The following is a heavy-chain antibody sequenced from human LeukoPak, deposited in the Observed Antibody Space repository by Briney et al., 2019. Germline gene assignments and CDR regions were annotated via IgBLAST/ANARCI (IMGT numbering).Heavy chain of an antibody. CDR1: GFTFSDYS. V-gene: IGHV3-48*02. CDR3: SSESRY. J-gene: IGHJ4*02. CDR2: ITSSSDSI. Sequence: GGALRLSCAASGFTFSDYSMNWVRQAPGKGLEWVSWITSSSDSIYYADSVKGRFTISRDNAKNSLYLQMNSLRDEDTAVYYCSSESRYWGQGTLVIVSS. D-gene: IGHD3-22*01.